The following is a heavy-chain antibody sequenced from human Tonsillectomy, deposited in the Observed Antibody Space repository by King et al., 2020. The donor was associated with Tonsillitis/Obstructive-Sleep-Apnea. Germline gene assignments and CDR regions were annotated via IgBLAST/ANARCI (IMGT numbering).Heavy chain of an antibody. D-gene: IGHD1-1*01. Sequence: VQLVESGGGVVQPGRSLRLSCAASGFTFSSYGIHWVRQSPGKGLEWVAVISYDGSNKNYADSVKGRFTISRDNSKNTMYLQMNSLRAEDTAVYYCAKGGTTGTTDYFDYWGQGTLVTVSS. CDR1: GFTFSSYG. CDR2: ISYDGSNK. J-gene: IGHJ4*02. CDR3: AKGGTTGTTDYFDY. V-gene: IGHV3-30*18.